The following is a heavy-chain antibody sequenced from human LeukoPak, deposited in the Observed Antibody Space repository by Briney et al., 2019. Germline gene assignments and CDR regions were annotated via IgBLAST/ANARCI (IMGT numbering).Heavy chain of an antibody. CDR3: ARDSSSSVYYYYGMDV. V-gene: IGHV3-33*01. Sequence: PGGSLRLSCAASGFTFSSYGMPWVRQAPGKGLEWVAVIWYDGSNKYYADSVKGRFTISRDNSKNTLYLQMNSLRAEDTAVYYCARDSSSSVYYYYGMDVWGQGTTVTVSS. CDR1: GFTFSSYG. J-gene: IGHJ6*02. D-gene: IGHD6-6*01. CDR2: IWYDGSNK.